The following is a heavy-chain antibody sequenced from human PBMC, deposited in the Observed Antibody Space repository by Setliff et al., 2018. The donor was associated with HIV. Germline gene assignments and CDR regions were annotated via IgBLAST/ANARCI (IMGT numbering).Heavy chain of an antibody. CDR1: GGSISIGGYY. V-gene: IGHV4-31*03. J-gene: IGHJ6*03. Sequence: PSETLSLTCTVSGGSISIGGYYWGWIRQHPGKGLEWIGYIYHNGSTYYNPSLKSRLIISVDTSKNQFSLKLSSVTAADTAVYYCARGGGSRAATSSYYYMDVWGKGTTVTVS. CDR2: IYHNGST. D-gene: IGHD2-15*01. CDR3: ARGGGSRAATSSYYYMDV.